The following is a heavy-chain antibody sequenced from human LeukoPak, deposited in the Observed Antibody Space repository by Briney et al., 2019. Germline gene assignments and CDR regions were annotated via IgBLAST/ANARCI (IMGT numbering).Heavy chain of an antibody. J-gene: IGHJ6*03. V-gene: IGHV1-69*04. Sequence: SVKVSCKASGGTFTSYTISWVRQAPGQGLEWMGRIIPILGIANYAQKFQGRVTITADKSTSTAYMELSSLRSEDTAVYYCARDIAAAGTKQARYYYYMDVWGKGTTVTVSS. D-gene: IGHD6-13*01. CDR2: IIPILGIA. CDR3: ARDIAAAGTKQARYYYYMDV. CDR1: GGTFTSYT.